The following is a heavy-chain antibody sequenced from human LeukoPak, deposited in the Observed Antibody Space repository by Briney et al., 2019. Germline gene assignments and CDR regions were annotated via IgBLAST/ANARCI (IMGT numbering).Heavy chain of an antibody. CDR1: GYTFTSYG. Sequence: GAPVKVSCKASGYTFTSYGISWVRQAPGQGLEWMGWISAYNGNTNYAQKLQGRVTMTTDTSTSTAYMELRSLRSDDTAVYYCARVGYSSSWFYYYYGMDVWGQGTTVTVSS. J-gene: IGHJ6*02. CDR2: ISAYNGNT. V-gene: IGHV1-18*01. CDR3: ARVGYSSSWFYYYYGMDV. D-gene: IGHD6-13*01.